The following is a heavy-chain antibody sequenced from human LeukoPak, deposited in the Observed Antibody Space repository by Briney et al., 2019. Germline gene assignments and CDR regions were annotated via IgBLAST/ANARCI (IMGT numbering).Heavy chain of an antibody. CDR3: PKDGGLWVSAHWGDS. V-gene: IGHV3-23*01. CDR1: GFTFSSYT. CDR2: ITTSDGNT. J-gene: IGHJ4*02. D-gene: IGHD7-27*01. Sequence: PGGSLRLSCAASGFTFSSYTMSWVRQAPGRGLEWVSTITTSDGNTYYADSVKGRFTVSRDNSKNTLFLQMNSLRAEDTAVYYCPKDGGLWVSAHWGDSWGRGTLVTVSS.